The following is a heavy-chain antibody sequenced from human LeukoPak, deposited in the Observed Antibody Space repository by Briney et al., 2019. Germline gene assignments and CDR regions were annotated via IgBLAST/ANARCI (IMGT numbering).Heavy chain of an antibody. Sequence: GGSLRLSCAASGFIFSSYGMHWVRQAPGKGLEWVAVILSDRSKEFYTDSVKGRFTISRDNSKNTLYLQMNSLRAEDTAVYYCTTVLEFYGSGSYYDAPWGQGTLVTVSS. CDR1: GFIFSSYG. V-gene: IGHV3-33*01. CDR2: ILSDRSKE. J-gene: IGHJ5*02. D-gene: IGHD3-10*01. CDR3: TTVLEFYGSGSYYDAP.